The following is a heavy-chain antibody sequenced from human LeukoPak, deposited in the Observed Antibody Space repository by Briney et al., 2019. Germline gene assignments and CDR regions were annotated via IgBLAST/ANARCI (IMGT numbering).Heavy chain of an antibody. Sequence: SETLSLTCTVSGGSISSSNYYWGWIRQPPGKGLEWIGSIHFSGSTYYSPSLTSRVTTSVDTSKNQFSLKLSSVTAADTAVYYCARGIAAAGISLYYYYYYMDVWGKGTTVTVSS. J-gene: IGHJ6*03. CDR2: IHFSGST. CDR1: GGSISSSNYY. D-gene: IGHD6-13*01. V-gene: IGHV4-39*07. CDR3: ARGIAAAGISLYYYYYYMDV.